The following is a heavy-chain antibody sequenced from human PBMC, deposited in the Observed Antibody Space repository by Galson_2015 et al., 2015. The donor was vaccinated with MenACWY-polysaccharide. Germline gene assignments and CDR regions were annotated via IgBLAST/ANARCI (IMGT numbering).Heavy chain of an antibody. Sequence: LSHTCTVSVGSIRSSSYYWGWLSQPPGKGLEWIGSIYYRGSTYYNPSLKSRLTICVPTSKNHFSLKLSSVTAADTAVYYCARHRRCSGGSCYSPFDYWGQGTLVTVSS. D-gene: IGHD2-15*01. J-gene: IGHJ4*02. CDR3: ARHRRCSGGSCYSPFDY. CDR1: VGSIRSSSYY. V-gene: IGHV4-39*01. CDR2: IYYRGST.